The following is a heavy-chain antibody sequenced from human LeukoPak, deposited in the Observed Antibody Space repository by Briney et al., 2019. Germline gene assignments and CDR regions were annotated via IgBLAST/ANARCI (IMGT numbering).Heavy chain of an antibody. D-gene: IGHD6-13*01. CDR3: ARDQGAAGDF. CDR2: IDKSGNEK. CDR1: GFIFSRYW. J-gene: IGHJ4*02. Sequence: GXSLRLSCAASGFIFSRYWMTWVRQAPGKGVEWVANIDKSGNEKFYVDSVKGRFTISRDNSKNSLYLQLNSLRVEDTAVYYCARDQGAAGDFWGQGTLVTVSS. V-gene: IGHV3-7*01.